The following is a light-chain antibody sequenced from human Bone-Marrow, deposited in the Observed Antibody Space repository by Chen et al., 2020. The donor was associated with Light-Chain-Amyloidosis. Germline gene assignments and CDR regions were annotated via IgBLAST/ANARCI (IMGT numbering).Light chain of an antibody. CDR2: DDS. V-gene: IGLV3-21*02. Sequence: SYVLTTPSSASVPPGQTATFACGGNNIGSTSVHWYQQTPGQAPLLVVYDDSDRPSGIPERLSGSNSGNTATLTISRVEAGDEADYYCQVWDRSSDRPVFGGGTKLTVL. CDR1: NIGSTS. J-gene: IGLJ3*02. CDR3: QVWDRSSDRPV.